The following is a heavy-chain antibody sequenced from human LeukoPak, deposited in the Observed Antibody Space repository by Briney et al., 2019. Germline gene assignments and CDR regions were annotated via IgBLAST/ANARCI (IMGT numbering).Heavy chain of an antibody. CDR3: TRRAPGITAGREIDY. J-gene: IGHJ4*02. D-gene: IGHD6-6*01. V-gene: IGHV5-51*01. CDR1: GYSFTSYW. CDR2: IYPGDSDT. Sequence: GESLKISCKGSGYSFTSYWIGWVRQMPGKGLEWMGIIYPGDSDTRYSPSFQGQVTTSADKSISTAYLQWSSLKASDTAMYYCTRRAPGITAGREIDYWGQGTLVTVSS.